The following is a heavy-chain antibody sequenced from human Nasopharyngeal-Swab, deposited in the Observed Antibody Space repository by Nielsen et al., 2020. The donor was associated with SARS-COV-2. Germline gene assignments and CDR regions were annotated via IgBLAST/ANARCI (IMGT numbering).Heavy chain of an antibody. J-gene: IGHJ2*01. CDR3: ARGSSGSSWYEKYWYFDL. D-gene: IGHD6-13*01. V-gene: IGHV4-39*01. CDR2: IYYSGST. Sequence: SETLSLTYTVSGSSIRSSSSYWGWVRQTPGKGLEWIGSIYYSGSTYYTPSLKSRVTISVDTSKNQFSLKLTSVTAADTAVYYCARGSSGSSWYEKYWYFDLWGRGTLVTVSS. CDR1: GSSIRSSSSY.